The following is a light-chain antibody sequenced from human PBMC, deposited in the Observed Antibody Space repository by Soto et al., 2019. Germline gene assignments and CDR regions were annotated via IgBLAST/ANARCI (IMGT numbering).Light chain of an antibody. V-gene: IGLV4-69*01. J-gene: IGLJ3*02. CDR1: SGYSTYA. CDR3: QSLGTGIQV. Sequence: QLVLTQSPSASASLGASVKLTCTLSSGYSTYAIAWPQQQSEKGPRFLMKINYDGTHSKGDGFFDRFSGSSSGAERHLTISSLQSEDEADYYCQSLGTGIQVFGGGTKLTVL. CDR2: INYDGTH.